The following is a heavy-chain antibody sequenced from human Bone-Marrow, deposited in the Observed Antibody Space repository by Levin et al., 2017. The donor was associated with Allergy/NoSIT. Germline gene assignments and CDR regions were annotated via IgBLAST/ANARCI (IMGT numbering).Heavy chain of an antibody. D-gene: IGHD3-16*02. V-gene: IGHV3-15*07. J-gene: IGHJ4*02. CDR2: IKSKTEGGTT. CDR1: GFTFSNAW. CDR3: TTVQKTPITFGGVIVDY. Sequence: GGSLRLSCAASGFTFSNAWMNWVRQAPGKGLEWVGRIKSKTEGGTTDYAAPVKGRFTISRDDSKNTLYLQMNSLKTEDTAVYYCTTVQKTPITFGGVIVDYWGQGTLVTVSS.